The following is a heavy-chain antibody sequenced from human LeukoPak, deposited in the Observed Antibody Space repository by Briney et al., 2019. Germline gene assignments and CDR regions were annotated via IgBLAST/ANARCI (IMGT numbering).Heavy chain of an antibody. V-gene: IGHV3-48*04. CDR2: ISPSSTRI. J-gene: IGHJ4*02. CDR3: ARMNYVSSGWGAPFDD. CDR1: GFTSSSYV. D-gene: IGHD3-16*01. Sequence: GGSLRLSCAASGFTSSSYVMNWVRQATGKGLEWVSYISPSSTRIDYAASVRGRFTISRDNAKRSLYLQMSSLRAEDTAVYYCARMNYVSSGWGAPFDDWGQGTQVTVSS.